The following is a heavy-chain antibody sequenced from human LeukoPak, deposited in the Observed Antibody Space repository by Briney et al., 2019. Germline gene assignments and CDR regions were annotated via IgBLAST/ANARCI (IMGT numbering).Heavy chain of an antibody. Sequence: SETLSLTCTVSGGSISSYYWSWIRQPPGKGLEWIGYIYYSGSTNYNPSLKSRVTMSVDTSKNQFSLKLSSVTAADTAVYYCAREVVPAALKNYYYMDVWGKGTTVTVSS. CDR2: IYYSGST. CDR3: AREVVPAALKNYYYMDV. CDR1: GGSISSYY. V-gene: IGHV4-59*12. D-gene: IGHD2-2*01. J-gene: IGHJ6*03.